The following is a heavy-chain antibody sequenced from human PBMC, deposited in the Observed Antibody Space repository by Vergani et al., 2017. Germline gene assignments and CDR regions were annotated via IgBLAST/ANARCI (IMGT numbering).Heavy chain of an antibody. J-gene: IGHJ4*02. V-gene: IGHV3-21*01. D-gene: IGHD3-22*01. CDR2: ISSSSSYI. CDR3: ARVEDDSSGYYYYFDY. Sequence: WVLSISSSSSYIYYADSVKGRFTISRDNAKNSLYLQMNSLRAEDTAVYYCARVEDDSSGYYYYFDYWGQGTLVTVSS.